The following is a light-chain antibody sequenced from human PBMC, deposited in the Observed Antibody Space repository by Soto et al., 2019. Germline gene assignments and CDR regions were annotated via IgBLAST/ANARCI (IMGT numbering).Light chain of an antibody. V-gene: IGKV1-39*01. CDR2: AAS. CDR3: QQSSGIPYT. Sequence: DIQMTPSPSSLSASVGDRVTVTCRASQNIGRYLNWYQQKPGKAPKLLIYAASSLQSGVPSRFSGSGSGTDFTLTISSLQPEDFATYYCQQSSGIPYTFGQGTKLEIK. J-gene: IGKJ2*01. CDR1: QNIGRY.